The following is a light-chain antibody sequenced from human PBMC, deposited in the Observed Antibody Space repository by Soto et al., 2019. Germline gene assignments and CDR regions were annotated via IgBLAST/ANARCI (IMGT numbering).Light chain of an antibody. CDR3: QSYDSKLSGVV. V-gene: IGLV3-21*02. CDR2: DDN. J-gene: IGLJ7*01. CDR1: DIGKKS. Sequence: SYELTQPPSVSVAPGQRANITCEGDDIGKKSVHWYQQRPGQAPVLVLYDDNDRPSGVPDRFSGSKSATSASLAITGLQAEDEGDYYCQSYDSKLSGVVFGGGTKLTVL.